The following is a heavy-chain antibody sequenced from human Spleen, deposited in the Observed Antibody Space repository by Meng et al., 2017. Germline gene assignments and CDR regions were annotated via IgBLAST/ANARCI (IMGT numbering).Heavy chain of an antibody. V-gene: IGHV3-23*01. D-gene: IGHD3-10*01. J-gene: IGHJ4*02. CDR1: GFTFSSYG. CDR3: AKLSALVRGQVDY. Sequence: GESLKISCEASGFTFSSYGMNWVRQAPGKGLEWVSDISGSGDNRNYAASVKGRFTISRDNSRNTLYLQMNSLRADDTAVYYCAKLSALVRGQVDYWGQGTLVTVSS. CDR2: ISGSGDNR.